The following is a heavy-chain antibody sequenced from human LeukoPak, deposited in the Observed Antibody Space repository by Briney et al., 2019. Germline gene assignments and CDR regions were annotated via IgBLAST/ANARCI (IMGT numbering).Heavy chain of an antibody. CDR2: VVPIVSSA. CDR3: ARARKPVLRFLEWLSGAFDI. D-gene: IGHD3-3*01. CDR1: GGTLSNYP. V-gene: IGHV1-69*08. Sequence: SVKVSCTSSGGTLSNYPVSWVRQAPGQGLEWMGRVVPIVSSAYYAQKFQGRVTINADKSTSTVYLEVSSLTADDTAAYYCARARKPVLRFLEWLSGAFDIWGQGTMVTVSS. J-gene: IGHJ3*02.